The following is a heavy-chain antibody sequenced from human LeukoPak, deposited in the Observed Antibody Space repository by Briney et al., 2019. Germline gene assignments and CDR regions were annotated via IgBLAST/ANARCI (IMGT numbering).Heavy chain of an antibody. V-gene: IGHV1-2*02. CDR3: TKGGRIAAAGTDAPKVDY. Sequence: ASVKVSCKASGYTFTAYFLHWVRQAPGQGLEWMGWVNPNSGGTNCAQKFQGRVTVTRDTSISTVYMELSRLISDDTAVYYCTKGGRIAAAGTDAPKVDYWGQGTLVTVSS. CDR1: GYTFTAYF. D-gene: IGHD6-13*01. CDR2: VNPNSGGT. J-gene: IGHJ4*02.